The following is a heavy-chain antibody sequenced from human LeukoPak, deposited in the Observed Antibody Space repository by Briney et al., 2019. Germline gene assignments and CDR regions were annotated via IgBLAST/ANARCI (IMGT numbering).Heavy chain of an antibody. CDR2: INGGGSPI. Sequence: GGSLRLSCAASGFTFSRDSMNWVRQAPGKGLEWVSYINGGGSPIYYADSVKGRFTISRDNSKNTLYLQMNSLRAEDTAVYYCASSRGAFDIWGQGTMVTVSS. CDR3: ASSRGAFDI. J-gene: IGHJ3*02. V-gene: IGHV3-48*01. CDR1: GFTFSRDS.